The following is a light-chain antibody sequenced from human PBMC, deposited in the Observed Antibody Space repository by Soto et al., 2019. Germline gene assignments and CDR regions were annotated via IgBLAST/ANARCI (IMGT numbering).Light chain of an antibody. Sequence: DIQMTQSPSSVSASVGDRVTITCRASQAIRSWLAWYQQQPGRAPKLLIYSASSLQNGAPSRFTGSGSGTDFTRTVPSLQPDDTAIYYCQQARVFPLTFCWGTKVEIK. CDR3: QQARVFPLT. V-gene: IGKV1-12*01. CDR2: SAS. J-gene: IGKJ4*01. CDR1: QAIRSW.